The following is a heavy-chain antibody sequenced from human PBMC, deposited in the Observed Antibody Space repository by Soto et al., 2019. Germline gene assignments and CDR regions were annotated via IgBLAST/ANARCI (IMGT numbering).Heavy chain of an antibody. CDR3: ARSYCSGGSCYLNYFDY. CDR1: GFTFSSYA. J-gene: IGHJ4*02. V-gene: IGHV3-30-3*01. D-gene: IGHD2-15*01. CDR2: ISYDGSNK. Sequence: VQLVESGGGVVQPGRSLRLSCAASGFTFSSYAMHWVRQAPGKGLEWVAVISYDGSNKYYADSVKGRFTISRDNSKNTLYLQMNSLRAEDTAVYYCARSYCSGGSCYLNYFDYWGQGTLVTVSS.